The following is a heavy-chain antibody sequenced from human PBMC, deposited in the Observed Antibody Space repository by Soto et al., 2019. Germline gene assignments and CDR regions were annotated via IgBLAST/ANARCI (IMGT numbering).Heavy chain of an antibody. Sequence: ASVKVSCKASGYTFTSYAMHWVRQAPGQRLEWMGWINAGNGNTKYSQKFQGRVTITRDTSASTAYMELSSLRSEDTAVYYCARKARYYDSSRYPADPYYFDYWGQGTLVTVSS. CDR2: INAGNGNT. D-gene: IGHD3-22*01. CDR1: GYTFTSYA. CDR3: ARKARYYDSSRYPADPYYFDY. J-gene: IGHJ4*02. V-gene: IGHV1-3*01.